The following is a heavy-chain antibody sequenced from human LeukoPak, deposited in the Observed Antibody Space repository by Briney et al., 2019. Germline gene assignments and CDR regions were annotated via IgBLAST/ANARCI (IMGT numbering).Heavy chain of an antibody. V-gene: IGHV1-69*04. CDR1: GGTFSSYA. Sequence: ASVKVSCKASGGTFSSYAISWVRQAPGQGLEWMGRIIPILGIANYAQKFQGRVTITADKSTSTAYMELSSLRSEDTAVYYCARVAFYGSGSYYYGMDVWGQGTTVTVSS. D-gene: IGHD3-10*01. CDR2: IIPILGIA. J-gene: IGHJ6*02. CDR3: ARVAFYGSGSYYYGMDV.